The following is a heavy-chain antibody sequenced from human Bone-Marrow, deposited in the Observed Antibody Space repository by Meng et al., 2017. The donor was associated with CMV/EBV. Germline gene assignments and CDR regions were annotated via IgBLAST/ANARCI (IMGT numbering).Heavy chain of an antibody. V-gene: IGHV1-8*03. CDR3: ARGLPAGTTIRLDY. CDR2: MSPNSGNA. CDR1: GYTVTTYE. D-gene: IGHD1-14*01. J-gene: IGHJ4*02. Sequence: SGYTVTTYEINWVRQAPGQGLEWVGWMSPNSGNADFAEKFQGRVSITRNISIRTAYIELRSLTSDDTAVYYCARGLPAGTTIRLDYWGQGTLVTVSS.